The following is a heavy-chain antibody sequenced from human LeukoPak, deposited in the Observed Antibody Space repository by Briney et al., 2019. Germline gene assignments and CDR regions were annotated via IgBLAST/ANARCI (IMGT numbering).Heavy chain of an antibody. J-gene: IGHJ4*02. Sequence: KASETLSLTCTVSGGSISSGSYYWSWIRQPAGKGLEWIGRIYTSGSTNYNPSLKSRVTISVDTSKNQFSLKLSSVTAADTAVYYCARGSIAARIIDYWGQGTLVTVSS. V-gene: IGHV4-61*02. CDR2: IYTSGST. CDR3: ARGSIAARIIDY. D-gene: IGHD6-6*01. CDR1: GGSISSGSYY.